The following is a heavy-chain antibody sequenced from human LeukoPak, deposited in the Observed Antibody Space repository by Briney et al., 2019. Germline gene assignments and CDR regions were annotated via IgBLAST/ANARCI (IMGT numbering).Heavy chain of an antibody. CDR2: IYTSGCT. Sequence: SETLSLTCTVSGGSISSYYWSWIRQPAGKGLEWIGRIYTSGCTNYNPSLKSRVTMSVDTSKNQFSLKLSSVTAADTAVYYCARDLGVGATPASDYYFDYWGQGTLVTVSS. CDR3: ARDLGVGATPASDYYFDY. CDR1: GGSISSYY. V-gene: IGHV4-4*07. D-gene: IGHD1-26*01. J-gene: IGHJ4*02.